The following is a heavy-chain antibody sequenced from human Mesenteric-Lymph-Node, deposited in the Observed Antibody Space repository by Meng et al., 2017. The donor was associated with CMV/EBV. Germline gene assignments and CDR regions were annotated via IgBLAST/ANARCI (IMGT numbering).Heavy chain of an antibody. CDR1: GYTFTSYD. CDR3: ARVFRIQSGFGWFDP. Sequence: ASVKVSCKASGYTFTSYDINWVRQATGQGLEWMGWINPNSGNTGYAQKFQGRVTMTRNTSISTAYMELSSLRSEDTAVYYCARVFRIQSGFGWFDPWGQGTLVTVSS. D-gene: IGHD3-3*01. CDR2: INPNSGNT. V-gene: IGHV1-8*01. J-gene: IGHJ5*02.